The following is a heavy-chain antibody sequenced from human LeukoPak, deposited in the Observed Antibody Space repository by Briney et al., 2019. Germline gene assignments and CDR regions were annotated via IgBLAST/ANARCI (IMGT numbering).Heavy chain of an antibody. V-gene: IGHV1-18*01. J-gene: IGHJ4*02. CDR2: ISAYNGNT. CDR3: PRLSGIAALVREKTLDY. Sequence: ASVKVSCKPSGYTFTSYGTSWVRQAPGQGLKWMGWISAYNGNTNYAQKLQGRVTMTTDTSTSTAYMELRSLRSDDTAVYYCPRLSGIAALVREKTLDYWGQGTLVTVSS. D-gene: IGHD6-6*01. CDR1: GYTFTSYG.